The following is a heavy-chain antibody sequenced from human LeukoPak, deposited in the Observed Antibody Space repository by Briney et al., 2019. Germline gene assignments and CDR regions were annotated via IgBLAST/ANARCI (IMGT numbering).Heavy chain of an antibody. Sequence: SVNVSCKASGGTFSSYAISWVRQAPGQGLEWMGGIIPIFGTANYAQKFQGRVTITADESTSTAYMELSSLRSEDTAVYYCARDRSTSGYYYYGMGVWGQGTTVTVSS. CDR1: GGTFSSYA. CDR3: ARDRSTSGYYYYGMGV. CDR2: IIPIFGTA. J-gene: IGHJ6*02. D-gene: IGHD3-16*01. V-gene: IGHV1-69*13.